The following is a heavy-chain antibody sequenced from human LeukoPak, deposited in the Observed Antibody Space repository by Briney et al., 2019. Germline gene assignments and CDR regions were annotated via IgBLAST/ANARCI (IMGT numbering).Heavy chain of an antibody. V-gene: IGHV3-23*01. J-gene: IGHJ3*02. CDR1: GITFSSYG. CDR3: ARAPNYYDSSGYRPYHVGAFDI. Sequence: GGSLRLSCAASGITFSSYGMSWVRQVPGKGLEWVSSISHTGGSPYYADSVKGRFTISRDNAKNSLYLQMNSLRAGDTAVYYCARAPNYYDSSGYRPYHVGAFDIWGQGTMVTVSS. D-gene: IGHD3-22*01. CDR2: ISHTGGSP.